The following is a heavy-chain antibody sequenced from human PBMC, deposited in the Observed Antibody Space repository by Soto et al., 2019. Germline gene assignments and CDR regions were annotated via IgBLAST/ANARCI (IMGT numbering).Heavy chain of an antibody. V-gene: IGHV3-53*01. D-gene: IGHD4-4*01. Sequence: GGSLRLSCAASGFTVSSKYMIWVRRAPGKGLEWVSVIYTAGTTYYADSVKGRFTISRDNSMNTLYLQMNSLRAEDTAVYYCARGGTTVTAADYWGQGTLVTVSS. J-gene: IGHJ4*02. CDR2: IYTAGTT. CDR1: GFTVSSKY. CDR3: ARGGTTVTAADY.